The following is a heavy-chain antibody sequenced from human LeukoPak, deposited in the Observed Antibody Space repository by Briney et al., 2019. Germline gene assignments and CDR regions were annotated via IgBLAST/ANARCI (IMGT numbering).Heavy chain of an antibody. D-gene: IGHD1-1*01. V-gene: IGHV1-2*02. Sequence: ASVKVSCKTSENTFSGYYIHWVRQAPGQGLEWMGWIDPNSGGTKYTEKFQGRVTMTRDTSITTAYMELSRLRFDDTAVYYCARDLDRKVHLASYQYYTDVWGKGTSVTVSS. CDR2: IDPNSGGT. CDR1: ENTFSGYY. J-gene: IGHJ6*03. CDR3: ARDLDRKVHLASYQYYTDV.